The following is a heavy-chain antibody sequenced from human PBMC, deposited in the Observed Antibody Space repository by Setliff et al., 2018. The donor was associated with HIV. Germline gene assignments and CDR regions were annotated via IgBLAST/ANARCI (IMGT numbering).Heavy chain of an antibody. Sequence: SETLSLTCTVSGGSITRTPYYWGWIRQPPGKGLEWIGSIYHTGITYDNPSLKSRVTISVDTSKNQISLRLSSVTAADTAVYYCGRQAWDHQSSGYFVDYWGQGTLVTVSS. D-gene: IGHD6-19*01. J-gene: IGHJ4*02. CDR1: GGSITRTPYY. CDR2: IYHTGIT. CDR3: GRQAWDHQSSGYFVDY. V-gene: IGHV4-39*01.